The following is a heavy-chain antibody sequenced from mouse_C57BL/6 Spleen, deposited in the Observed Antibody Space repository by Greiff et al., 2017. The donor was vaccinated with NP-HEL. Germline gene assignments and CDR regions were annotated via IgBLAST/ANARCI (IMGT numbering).Heavy chain of an antibody. CDR3: ARNYEYDEGWFAY. CDR2: ISSGSSTI. D-gene: IGHD2-4*01. CDR1: GFTFSDYG. V-gene: IGHV5-17*01. Sequence: EVMLVESGGGLVKPGGSLKLSCAASGFTFSDYGMHWVRQAPEKGLEWVAYISSGSSTIYYADTVKGRFTISRDNAKNTLFLQMTSLTSEDTAMYYCARNYEYDEGWFAYWGQGTLVTVSA. J-gene: IGHJ3*01.